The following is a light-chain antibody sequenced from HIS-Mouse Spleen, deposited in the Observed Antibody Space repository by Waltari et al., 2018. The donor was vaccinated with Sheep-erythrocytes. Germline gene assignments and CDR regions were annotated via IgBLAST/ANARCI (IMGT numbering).Light chain of an antibody. CDR1: QSIRSW. Sequence: DIQITQSPSTLSASVGDRVTITCRASQSIRSWLAWYQQKPGKAPKLLIYKASSLESGVPSRFSGSGSGTEFTLTISSLQPDDFATYYCQQYNSYSRTFGQGTKLEIK. CDR2: KAS. J-gene: IGKJ2*01. V-gene: IGKV1-5*03. CDR3: QQYNSYSRT.